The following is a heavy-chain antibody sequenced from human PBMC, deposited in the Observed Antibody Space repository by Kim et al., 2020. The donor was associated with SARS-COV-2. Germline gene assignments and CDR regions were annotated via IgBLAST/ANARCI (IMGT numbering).Heavy chain of an antibody. Sequence: KRYSPTLKSRLTITKDTSKNQVVLAMTNMDPVDTATYYCAHLLSGFPFDYWGQGTLVIVSS. CDR2: K. D-gene: IGHD1-26*01. J-gene: IGHJ4*02. CDR3: AHLLSGFPFDY. V-gene: IGHV2-5*01.